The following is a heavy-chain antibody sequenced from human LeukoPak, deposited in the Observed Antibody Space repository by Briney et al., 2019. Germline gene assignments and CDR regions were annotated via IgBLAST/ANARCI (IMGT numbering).Heavy chain of an antibody. CDR2: ISGSGGST. V-gene: IGHV3-23*01. Sequence: GGSLRLSCAASGFTFSSYAMSWVRQVPGKGLEWVSAISGSGGSTYYADSVKGRFTISRDNSKNTLYLQMNSLRAEDTAVYYCARDLGAVAGIREYYFDYWGQGTLVTVSS. CDR3: ARDLGAVAGIREYYFDY. D-gene: IGHD6-19*01. J-gene: IGHJ4*02. CDR1: GFTFSSYA.